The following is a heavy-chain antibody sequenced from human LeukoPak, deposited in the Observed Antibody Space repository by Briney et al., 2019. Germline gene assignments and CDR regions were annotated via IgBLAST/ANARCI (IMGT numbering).Heavy chain of an antibody. CDR3: ARGRAPDRGGLFDS. V-gene: IGHV4-39*07. CDR2: ISESGTT. CDR1: GESTGGERPH. Sequence: SETLSLTCTVYGESTGGERPHWGWIRQPPGKGLEWIASISESGTTYYNPSLKSRVTISVDTSKNQFSLRLSSMTAADTAIYYCARGRAPDRGGLFDSWGQGTLVTVSS. J-gene: IGHJ4*02. D-gene: IGHD3-16*01.